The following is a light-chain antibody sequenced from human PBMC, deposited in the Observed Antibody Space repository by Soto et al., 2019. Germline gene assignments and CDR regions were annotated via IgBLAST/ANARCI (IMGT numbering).Light chain of an antibody. Sequence: EVVMTQSPATLSVSPGERVTLSCRSSQSVADNLAWFQQKPGQGPRLLIYGASRRATGIPDRFSGSGSGTDFTLTIDRLEPEDFAVYSCQQYATSPTSFGPGTKVDIK. J-gene: IGKJ3*01. CDR2: GAS. CDR1: QSVADN. V-gene: IGKV3-20*01. CDR3: QQYATSPTS.